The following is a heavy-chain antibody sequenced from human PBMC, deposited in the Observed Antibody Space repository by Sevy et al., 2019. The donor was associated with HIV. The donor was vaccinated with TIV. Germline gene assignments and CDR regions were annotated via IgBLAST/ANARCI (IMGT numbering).Heavy chain of an antibody. CDR1: GGSISSSSYY. CDR2: IYYSGST. V-gene: IGHV4-39*01. Sequence: SETLSLTCTVSGGSISSSSYYWGWIRQPPGKGLEWIGSIYYSGSTYYNPSLKSRVTISVDTSKNQFSLKLSSVTAADTAVYYCARAMVQGLPSDNRYYYYYGMDVWGQGTTVTVSS. CDR3: ARAMVQGLPSDNRYYYYYGMDV. J-gene: IGHJ6*02. D-gene: IGHD3-10*01.